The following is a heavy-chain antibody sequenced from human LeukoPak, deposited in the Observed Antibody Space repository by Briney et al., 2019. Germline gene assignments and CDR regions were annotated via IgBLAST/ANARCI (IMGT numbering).Heavy chain of an antibody. CDR2: IYHSGST. D-gene: IGHD6-25*01. Sequence: QPSETLSLTCAVSGGSISSGGYSWSWLRQPPGKGLEWIGYIYHSGSTYYNPSLKSRVTISVDRSKNQFSLKLSSVTAADTAVYYCARVSVGYFQHWGQGTLVTVSS. V-gene: IGHV4-30-2*01. J-gene: IGHJ1*01. CDR1: GGSISSGGYS. CDR3: ARVSVGYFQH.